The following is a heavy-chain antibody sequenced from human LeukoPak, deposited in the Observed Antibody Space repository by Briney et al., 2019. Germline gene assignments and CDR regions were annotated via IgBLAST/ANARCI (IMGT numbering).Heavy chain of an antibody. CDR2: INYYGKT. CDR1: GNSISSSSYY. Sequence: PSETLSLTCTVPGNSISSSSYYWVWIRQPPGKGLEWIGSINYYGKTYYNPSVKSRVTISVDTSKNQFSLMVRSVTAADTAVYYCGRSAGFVHFDHWGQGTLVTVTS. D-gene: IGHD3-16*01. J-gene: IGHJ4*02. CDR3: GRSAGFVHFDH. V-gene: IGHV4-39*07.